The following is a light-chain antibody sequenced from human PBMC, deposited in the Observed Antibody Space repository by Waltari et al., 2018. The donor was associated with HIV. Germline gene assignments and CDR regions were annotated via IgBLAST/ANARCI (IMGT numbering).Light chain of an antibody. CDR3: HQYGSSPET. V-gene: IGKV3-20*01. CDR1: QSVSSSY. J-gene: IGKJ4*01. Sequence: IVLTQSPGTLSLSPGERATLSCRASQSVSSSYLAWYQQKLGQAPRLLIYGASSRATGIPDRFSGSGSGTDFTLTISRLEPEDFAVYYCHQYGSSPETFGGGTKVEIK. CDR2: GAS.